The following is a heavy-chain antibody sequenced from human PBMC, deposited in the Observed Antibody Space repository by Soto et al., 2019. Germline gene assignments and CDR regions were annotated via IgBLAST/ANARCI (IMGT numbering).Heavy chain of an antibody. D-gene: IGHD6-13*01. CDR2: ISYDGSNK. CDR1: GFTFSSYG. J-gene: IGHJ6*02. V-gene: IGHV3-30*18. Sequence: GGSLRLSCAASGFTFSSYGMHWVRQAPGKGLEWVAVISYDGSNKYYADSVKGRFTISRDNSKNTLYLQMNSLRAEDTAVYYCAKSFTSGYSSSWYYYYGMDVWGQGTTVTVSS. CDR3: AKSFTSGYSSSWYYYYGMDV.